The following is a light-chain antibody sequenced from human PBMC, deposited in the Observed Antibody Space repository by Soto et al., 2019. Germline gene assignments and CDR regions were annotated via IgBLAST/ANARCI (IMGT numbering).Light chain of an antibody. CDR2: GTS. CDR3: QQYVTTPRT. Sequence: EIVLTQSPGILSLSPGARATLSCRASQTVAYTSLAWYQQRPGQAPRRLIYGTSTRATGTPDRFIGSGSGTAFTLTISRLEPEDFAVYYYQQYVTTPRTFGQGTKV. CDR1: QTVAYTS. V-gene: IGKV3-20*01. J-gene: IGKJ1*01.